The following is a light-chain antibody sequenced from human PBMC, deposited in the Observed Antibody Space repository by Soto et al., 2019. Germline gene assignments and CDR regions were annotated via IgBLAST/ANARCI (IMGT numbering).Light chain of an antibody. V-gene: IGKV3-20*01. CDR2: GAS. CDR1: QSVSSSY. CDR3: QKYGSSPPKYT. Sequence: EIVLTQSPGTLSLSPVERATLSCRASQSVSSSYLAWYQQKPGQAPRLLIYGASSRATGIPDMFSGSGSGTDFTLNISRLEPEDFAVYYCQKYGSSPPKYTFGPGTKLEIK. J-gene: IGKJ2*01.